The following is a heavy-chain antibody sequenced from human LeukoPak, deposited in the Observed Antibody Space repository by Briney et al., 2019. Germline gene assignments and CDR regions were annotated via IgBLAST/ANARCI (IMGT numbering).Heavy chain of an antibody. Sequence: SETLSLTCTVSGGSISNSFYYWGWIRQPPGKGLEWIGSIYESGTTYYNPSLKSRVTISVDTSKNQFSLKLSSVTAADTAVYYCARQKGYYDSSGHYYEEFDYWGQGTLVTVSS. J-gene: IGHJ4*02. V-gene: IGHV4-39*01. CDR3: ARQKGYYDSSGHYYEEFDY. CDR1: GGSISNSFYY. CDR2: IYESGTT. D-gene: IGHD3-22*01.